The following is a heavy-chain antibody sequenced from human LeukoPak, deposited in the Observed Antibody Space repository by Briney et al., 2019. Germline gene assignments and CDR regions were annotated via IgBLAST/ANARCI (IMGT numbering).Heavy chain of an antibody. V-gene: IGHV4-61*10. CDR2: IYYSGST. CDR3: ATGYSSGPNWFDP. CDR1: GGSISSGSYY. Sequence: SETLSLTCTVSGGSISSGSYYWSWIRQPAGKGLEWIGYIYYSGSTNYNPSLKSRVTISVDTSKNQFSLKLSSVTAADTAVYYCATGYSSGPNWFDPWGQGTLVTVSS. J-gene: IGHJ5*02. D-gene: IGHD6-19*01.